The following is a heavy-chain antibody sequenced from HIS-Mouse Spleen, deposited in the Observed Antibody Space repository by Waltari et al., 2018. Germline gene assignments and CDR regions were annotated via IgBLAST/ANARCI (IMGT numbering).Heavy chain of an antibody. V-gene: IGHV3-30-3*01. CDR2: ISYDGSNK. D-gene: IGHD1-20*01. CDR3: ARDHRNNWAIRD. Sequence: QVQLVESGGGVVQPGRSLSLSCAASGFTFSGYAMHWVRQAPGKGLEWVAVISYDGSNKYYADSVKGRFTISRDNSKNTLYLQMNSLRAEDTAVYYCARDHRNNWAIRDWGQGTLVTVSS. CDR1: GFTFSGYA. J-gene: IGHJ4*02.